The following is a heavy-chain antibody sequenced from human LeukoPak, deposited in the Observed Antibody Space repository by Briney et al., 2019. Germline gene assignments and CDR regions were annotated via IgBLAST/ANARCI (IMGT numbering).Heavy chain of an antibody. D-gene: IGHD6-19*01. J-gene: IGHJ4*02. CDR3: ATLGAVAGSFDY. Sequence: GGSLRLSCAASGFTFSSYWMSWVRQAPGKGLEWMGGFDPEDGETIYAQKFQGRVTMTEDTSTDTAYMELSSLRSEDTAVYYCATLGAVAGSFDYWGQGTLVTVSS. V-gene: IGHV1-24*01. CDR1: GFTFSSYW. CDR2: FDPEDGET.